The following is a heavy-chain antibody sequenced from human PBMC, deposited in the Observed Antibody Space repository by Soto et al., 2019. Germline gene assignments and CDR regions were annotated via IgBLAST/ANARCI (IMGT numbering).Heavy chain of an antibody. Sequence: PGGSLRLSCSASGFTFSSYAMHWVRQAPGKGLEYVSAISSNGGSTYYADSVKGRFTISRDNSKNTLYLQMSSLRAEDTAVYYCVKPRVDDFLSGLIDVWGQGTTVPVSS. CDR3: VKPRVDDFLSGLIDV. J-gene: IGHJ6*02. D-gene: IGHD3-3*01. V-gene: IGHV3-64D*08. CDR2: ISSNGGST. CDR1: GFTFSSYA.